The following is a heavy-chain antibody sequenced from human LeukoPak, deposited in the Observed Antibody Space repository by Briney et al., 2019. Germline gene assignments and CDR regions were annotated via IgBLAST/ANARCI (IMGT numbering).Heavy chain of an antibody. V-gene: IGHV3-30*02. CDR2: IRYDGNNK. CDR3: AKDTGDYYDTSGNYYAGWFDP. Sequence: GGSLRLSCEASGFSFSSFGLHWVRQAPGKGLEWVAFIRYDGNNKYFADSVKGRFSISRDNSKNTAYLQMNSLRPEDTAVYHCAKDTGDYYDTSGNYYAGWFDPWGQGTLVTVSS. J-gene: IGHJ5*02. CDR1: GFSFSSFG. D-gene: IGHD3-22*01.